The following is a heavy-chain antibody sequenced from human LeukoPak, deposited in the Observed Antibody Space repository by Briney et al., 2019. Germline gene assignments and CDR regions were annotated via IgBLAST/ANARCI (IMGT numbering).Heavy chain of an antibody. CDR1: GFTFSGYN. J-gene: IGHJ6*02. Sequence: GGSLRLSCAASGFTFSGYNMNWVRQAPWQGLEWVSSISSGSSYIYYADSVKGRFTISRDDAKNSLYLQMNSLRAEDTALYYCARRNRGVGQEGTYYYGMDVWGQGTTVTVSS. CDR2: ISSGSSYI. CDR3: ARRNRGVGQEGTYYYGMDV. D-gene: IGHD3-10*01. V-gene: IGHV3-21*01.